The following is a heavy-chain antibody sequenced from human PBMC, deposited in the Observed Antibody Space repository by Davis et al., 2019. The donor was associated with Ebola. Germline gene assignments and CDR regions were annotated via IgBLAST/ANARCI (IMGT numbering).Heavy chain of an antibody. CDR2: MNPNSGNT. Sequence: ASVTVSCKASGYTFTSYDINWVRQATGQGLEWMGWMNPNSGNTGYAQKFQGRVTITRNTSISTAYMELSSLRSEDTAVYYCARDGVYDSSGYRESGFDYWGQGTLVTVSS. CDR3: ARDGVYDSSGYRESGFDY. D-gene: IGHD3-22*01. J-gene: IGHJ4*02. CDR1: GYTFTSYD. V-gene: IGHV1-8*03.